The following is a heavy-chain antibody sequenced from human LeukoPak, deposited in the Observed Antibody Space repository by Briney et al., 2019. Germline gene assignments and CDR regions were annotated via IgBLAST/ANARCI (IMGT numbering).Heavy chain of an antibody. D-gene: IGHD1-26*01. Sequence: PSETLSLTCAVYGGSFSGYYWSWIRQPPGKGLEWIGEINHSGSTNYNPSLKSRVTISVDTSKNQFSLKLSSVTAADTAVYYCARHSPKTPRVGATENDAFDIWGQGTMVTVSS. CDR3: ARHSPKTPRVGATENDAFDI. CDR1: GGSFSGYY. V-gene: IGHV4-34*01. J-gene: IGHJ3*02. CDR2: INHSGST.